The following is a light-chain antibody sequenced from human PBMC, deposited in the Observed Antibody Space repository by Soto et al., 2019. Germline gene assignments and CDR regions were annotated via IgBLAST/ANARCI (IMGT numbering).Light chain of an antibody. Sequence: AIQLTQSPSSLSASVGDRVTITCRASQGISSALAWYQQKPGKPPKLLIYDASTLQGGVSPRFSGSGSGTDFTLTISGLQPEDCPTYYCQQFSSYPSTFGGGTNVAI. V-gene: IGKV1-13*02. J-gene: IGKJ4*01. CDR2: DAS. CDR3: QQFSSYPST. CDR1: QGISSA.